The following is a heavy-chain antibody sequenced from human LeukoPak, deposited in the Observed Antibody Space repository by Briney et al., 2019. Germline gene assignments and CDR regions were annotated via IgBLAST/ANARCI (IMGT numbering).Heavy chain of an antibody. CDR1: GFTFSNYW. CDR2: IKQDGSET. D-gene: IGHD1-26*01. V-gene: IGHV3-7*05. Sequence: GGSLRLSCAASGFTFSNYWMIWLRQAPGKGRGWVANIKQDGSETYYVDSVRGRFSISRDNAKNSLYLQMNSLRAEDTAVYYCANALGAHYFDYWGQGTLVTVSS. CDR3: ANALGAHYFDY. J-gene: IGHJ4*02.